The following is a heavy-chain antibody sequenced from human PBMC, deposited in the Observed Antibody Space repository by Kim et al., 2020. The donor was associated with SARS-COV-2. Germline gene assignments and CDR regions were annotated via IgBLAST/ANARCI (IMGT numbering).Heavy chain of an antibody. Sequence: NYNPSLKSRVTISVDTSKNQFALKLSSVAAADTAVYYCARGWIQLWPFDYWGQGTLVTVSS. D-gene: IGHD5-18*01. V-gene: IGHV4-34*01. J-gene: IGHJ4*02. CDR3: ARGWIQLWPFDY.